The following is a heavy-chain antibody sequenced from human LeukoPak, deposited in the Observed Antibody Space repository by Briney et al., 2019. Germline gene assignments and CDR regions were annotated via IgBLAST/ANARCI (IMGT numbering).Heavy chain of an antibody. Sequence: PGGSLRLSCAASGFILSDYAIHWVRQGPGKGLEYVAAISSNGAKTFYAEPVKGRFTISRDNSDNTVDLQMDSLRVEDMGVYCCARGRGGSYDSWGQGILVTVSS. J-gene: IGHJ4*02. CDR3: ARGRGGSYDS. CDR2: ISSNGAKT. D-gene: IGHD1-26*01. CDR1: GFILSDYA. V-gene: IGHV3-64*02.